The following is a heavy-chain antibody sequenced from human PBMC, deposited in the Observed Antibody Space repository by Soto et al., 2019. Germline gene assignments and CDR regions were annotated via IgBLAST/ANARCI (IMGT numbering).Heavy chain of an antibody. CDR2: IKSKTDGGTT. CDR3: TTDAISHGPYSYGTYYYYGMDG. Sequence: RQAPGKGQEWVGRIKSKTDGGTTDYAAPVKGRFTISRDDSKNTLYLQMNSLKTEDTAVYYCTTDAISHGPYSYGTYYYYGMDGLGQGATVTVSS. J-gene: IGHJ6*02. D-gene: IGHD5-18*01. V-gene: IGHV3-15*01.